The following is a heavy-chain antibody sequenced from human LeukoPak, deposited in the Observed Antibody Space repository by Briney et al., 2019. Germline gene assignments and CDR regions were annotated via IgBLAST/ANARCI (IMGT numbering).Heavy chain of an antibody. CDR2: IYYSGST. Sequence: SETLSLTCTVSGGSISSYYWSWIRQPPGKGLEWIGYIYYSGSTNYNPSLKSRVTISVDSSKNQFSLKLTSVTAADTAVYYCARLGIGVVPSAMLGDYYFDYWGQGTLVTVSS. J-gene: IGHJ4*02. CDR1: GGSISSYY. V-gene: IGHV4-59*08. CDR3: ARLGIGVVPSAMLGDYYFDY. D-gene: IGHD2-2*01.